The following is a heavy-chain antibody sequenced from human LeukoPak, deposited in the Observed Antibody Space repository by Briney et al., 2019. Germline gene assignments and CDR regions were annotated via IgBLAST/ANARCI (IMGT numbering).Heavy chain of an antibody. CDR1: GGTFSSYA. V-gene: IGHV1-69*05. J-gene: IGHJ6*03. D-gene: IGHD3-10*01. CDR2: IIPIFGTA. CDR3: ARASYYGSGSYYRKNYYYYYMDV. Sequence: SVKVSCKASGGTFSSYAISCVRQAPGQGLEWMGGIIPIFGTANYAQKFQGRVTITTDESTSTAYMELSSLRSEDTAVYYCARASYYGSGSYYRKNYYYYYMDVWGKGTTVTVSS.